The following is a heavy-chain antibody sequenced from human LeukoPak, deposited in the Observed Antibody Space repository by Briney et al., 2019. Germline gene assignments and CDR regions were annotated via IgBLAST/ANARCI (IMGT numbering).Heavy chain of an antibody. CDR1: GFTFSSYE. CDR2: ISSSSSYI. J-gene: IGHJ6*03. CDR3: ARATWDPNYYYYMDV. V-gene: IGHV3-21*01. Sequence: GGSLRLSCAASGFTFSSYEMNWVRQAPGKGLEWVSSISSSSSYIYYADSVKGRFTISRDNAKNSLYLQMNSLRAEDTAVYFCARATWDPNYYYYMDVWGKGTTVTISS. D-gene: IGHD1-26*01.